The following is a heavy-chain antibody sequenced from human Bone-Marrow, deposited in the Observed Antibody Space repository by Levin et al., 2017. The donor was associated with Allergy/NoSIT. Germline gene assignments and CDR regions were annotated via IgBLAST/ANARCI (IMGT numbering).Heavy chain of an antibody. CDR3: ARSTYYYDANLDY. J-gene: IGHJ4*02. CDR1: GFSLDAYT. CDR2: ISSSSTYM. V-gene: IGHV3-21*01. Sequence: PGGSLRLSCAASGFSLDAYTMNWVRQAPGKGLEWVSLISSSSTYMHYADSVKGRFTISRDNAKNSLYLQMDSLEAGDTAVYYCARSTYYYDANLDYWGQGTLVTVSP. D-gene: IGHD3-22*01.